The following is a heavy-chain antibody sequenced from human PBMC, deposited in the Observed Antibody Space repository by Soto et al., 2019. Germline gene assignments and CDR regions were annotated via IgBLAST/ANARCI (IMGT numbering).Heavy chain of an antibody. Sequence: SETLSLTCSVSGDSISTVDYFWTWIRQPPGQALEYIGYIYKSTTTYYNPSFESRVAISLDTSKSQFSLTVTSVTAADTAVYFCARGRYCLTGRCFPNWFDSWGQGTLVTVSS. CDR2: IYKSTTT. J-gene: IGHJ5*01. V-gene: IGHV4-30-4*01. CDR3: ARGRYCLTGRCFPNWFDS. D-gene: IGHD2-15*01. CDR1: GDSISTVDYF.